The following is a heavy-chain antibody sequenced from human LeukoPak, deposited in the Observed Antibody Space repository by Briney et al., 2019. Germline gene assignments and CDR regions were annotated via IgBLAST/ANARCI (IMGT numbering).Heavy chain of an antibody. D-gene: IGHD3-22*01. Sequence: ASVKVSCKASGYTFTGYYMHWVRQAPGQGLEWMGWINPNSGGTNYAQKFQGKVTMTRDTSISTAYMELSRLRSDDTAVYYCARSDYYDSSGYYYIFDYWGQGTLVTVSS. CDR2: INPNSGGT. CDR3: ARSDYYDSSGYYYIFDY. V-gene: IGHV1-2*02. CDR1: GYTFTGYY. J-gene: IGHJ4*02.